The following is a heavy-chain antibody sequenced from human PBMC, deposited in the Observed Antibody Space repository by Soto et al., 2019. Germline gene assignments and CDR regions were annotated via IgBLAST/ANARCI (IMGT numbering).Heavy chain of an antibody. CDR2: IIPILGIA. CDR3: ARDPTLAGDDCSGTCCHSWYAP. V-gene: IGHV1-69*08. D-gene: IGHD2-2*02. Sequence: QVQLVQSGAEVKKPGSSVKVSCKASGGTFSSYTISWVRQAPGQGLEWMGRIIPILGIANYAQKFQGRVTITADKSASTAYKELSSMRSADTSVYYWARDPTLAGDDCSGTCCHSWYAPGSKGTLVTGCS. J-gene: IGHJ5*02. CDR1: GGTFSSYT.